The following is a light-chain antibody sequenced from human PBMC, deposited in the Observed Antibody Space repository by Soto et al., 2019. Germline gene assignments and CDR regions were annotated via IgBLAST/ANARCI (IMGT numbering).Light chain of an antibody. CDR1: QDISNY. Sequence: DIQMTQSPSSLSASVGDRVTITCQASQDISNYLNWYQQTPGRAPKLLIYDASNLATGVPSNFSGSGSGTDFSFTISSLQPEDIATYYCQQYDNLPLTFGGGTKVESK. V-gene: IGKV1-33*01. CDR3: QQYDNLPLT. J-gene: IGKJ4*01. CDR2: DAS.